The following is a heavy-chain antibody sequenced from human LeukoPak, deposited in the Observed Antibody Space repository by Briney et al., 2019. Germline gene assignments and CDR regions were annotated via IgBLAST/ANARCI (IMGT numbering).Heavy chain of an antibody. CDR3: ARGHIGRLFWWFGA. J-gene: IGHJ4*02. V-gene: IGHV3-7*04. CDR2: IKQDGSEI. CDR1: GFTFSSYW. Sequence: PGGSLRLSGAASGFTFSSYWMSGVRQAPGRGLQWVASIKQDGSEIYYVDSVKGRFSISRDNDKNSLSLQMNSLRAEDTAVYYCARGHIGRLFWWFGAWGQGTLVTVSS. D-gene: IGHD3-10*01.